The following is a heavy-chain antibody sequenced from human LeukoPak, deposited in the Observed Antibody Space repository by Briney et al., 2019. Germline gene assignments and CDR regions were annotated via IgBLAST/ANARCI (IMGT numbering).Heavy chain of an antibody. D-gene: IGHD6-6*01. Sequence: HPGGSLRLSCAASAFTVSSYGMHWVRQAPGKGLEWVAVISYDGSNKYYADSVKGRFTISRDNSKNTLYLQMNSLRAEDTAVYYCARGAIAARPWADYFDYWGQGTLVTVSS. CDR2: ISYDGSNK. CDR3: ARGAIAARPWADYFDY. CDR1: AFTVSSYG. J-gene: IGHJ4*01. V-gene: IGHV3-30*03.